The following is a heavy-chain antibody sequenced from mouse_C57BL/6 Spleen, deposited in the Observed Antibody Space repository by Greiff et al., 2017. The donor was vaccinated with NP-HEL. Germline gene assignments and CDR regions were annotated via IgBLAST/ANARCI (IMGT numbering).Heavy chain of an antibody. Sequence: EVKLMESGGGLVQPGGSLKLSCAASGFTFSDYGMAWVRQAPRKGPEWVAFISNLAYSIYYADTVTGRFTISRENAKNTLYLEMSSLRSEDTAMDYCARQQLRGYFDVWGTGTTVTVSS. V-gene: IGHV5-15*01. CDR1: GFTFSDYG. CDR2: ISNLAYSI. J-gene: IGHJ1*03. CDR3: ARQQLRGYFDV. D-gene: IGHD1-1*01.